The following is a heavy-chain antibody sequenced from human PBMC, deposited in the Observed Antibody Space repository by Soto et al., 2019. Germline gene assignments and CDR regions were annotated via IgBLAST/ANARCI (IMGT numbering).Heavy chain of an antibody. V-gene: IGHV1-18*01. CDR3: ASSPPVGATPPIDYWFDL. CDR2: ISAYNGNT. CDR1: GYTFTSYG. Sequence: ASVKVSCKASGYTFTSYGISWVRQAPRQGLEWMGWISAYNGNTNYAQKLQGRVTMTTDTSTSTAYMELRRLRSEDTAVYYCASSPPVGATPPIDYWFDLWGQGALVTVSS. J-gene: IGHJ5*02. D-gene: IGHD1-26*01.